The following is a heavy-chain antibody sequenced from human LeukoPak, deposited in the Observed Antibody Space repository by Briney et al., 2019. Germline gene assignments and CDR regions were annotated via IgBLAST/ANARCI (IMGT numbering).Heavy chain of an antibody. CDR2: IIPIFGTA. D-gene: IGHD2-2*02. CDR3: AREVVPAAIHAFDI. J-gene: IGHJ3*02. Sequence: SVKVSCKASGGTFSTYAISWVRQAPGQGLEWMGGIIPIFGTANYAQKFQGRVTITADESTSTAYMELSSLRSEDTAVYYCAREVVPAAIHAFDIWGQGTMVTVSS. V-gene: IGHV1-69*13. CDR1: GGTFSTYA.